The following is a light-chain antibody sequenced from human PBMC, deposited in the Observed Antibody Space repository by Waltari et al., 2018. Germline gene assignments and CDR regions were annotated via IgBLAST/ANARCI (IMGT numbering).Light chain of an antibody. CDR3: GGLI. V-gene: IGKV3-11*01. J-gene: IGKJ4*01. CDR1: ESISNF. Sequence: VVLTQSPVTLSLSPGERATLSCRASESISNFLAWYQQKPGQAPRLLIYDASRRATGIPARFSGSGSGTDFTLTISSLEPEDFAIYYCGGLIFGGGTRLEIK. CDR2: DAS.